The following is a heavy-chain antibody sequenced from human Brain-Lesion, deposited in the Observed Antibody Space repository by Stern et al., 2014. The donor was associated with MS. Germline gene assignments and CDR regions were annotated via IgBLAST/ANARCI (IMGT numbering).Heavy chain of an antibody. V-gene: IGHV3-74*01. CDR3: ARGERWFDS. CDR1: GFTFSNYW. Sequence: EVQLVESGGGLVQPGGSLRLSCAASGFTFSNYWMHWVRQAPGQGLVWVSRVNNDGRRTSYADSVKGRFTMSLDNAKNTLYLQMNSLRVEDTAIYYCARGERWFDSWGQGTLVTVSS. J-gene: IGHJ5*01. CDR2: VNNDGRRT.